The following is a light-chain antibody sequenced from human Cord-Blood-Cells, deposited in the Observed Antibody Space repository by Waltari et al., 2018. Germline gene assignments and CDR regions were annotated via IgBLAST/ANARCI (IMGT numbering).Light chain of an antibody. CDR2: GSS. CDR3: QQYNNWPLT. V-gene: IGKV3-15*01. J-gene: IGKJ1*01. CDR1: QSVSSN. Sequence: EIVMTQSPATLSVSPGARATLSCRASQSVSSNLAWYQQKPGQAPRLLIYGSSTRATGIPASFSGSGSGTEFTLTISSLQSEEFAVYYGQQYNNWPLTFGQGTKVEIK.